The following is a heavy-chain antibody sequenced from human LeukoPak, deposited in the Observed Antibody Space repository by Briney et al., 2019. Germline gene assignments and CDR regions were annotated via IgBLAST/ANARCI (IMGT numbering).Heavy chain of an antibody. D-gene: IGHD5-18*01. CDR3: VSDTVLGY. CDR2: IKTDGSTT. CDR1: GFTFSSYW. V-gene: IGHV3-74*01. J-gene: IGHJ4*02. Sequence: PGGSLRLSCAASGFTFSSYWMHWVRHSTRKGLLCVSRIKTDGSTTFYADSVKGRFTISRDNAKNTVYLQMNSLRVEDTSVYYCVSDTVLGYWGQGTLVTVSS.